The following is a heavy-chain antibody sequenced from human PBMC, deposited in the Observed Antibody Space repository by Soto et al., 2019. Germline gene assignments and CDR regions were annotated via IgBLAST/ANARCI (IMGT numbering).Heavy chain of an antibody. V-gene: IGHV1-46*03. CDR1: GYTFTSYY. CDR3: ARTGTTRDAFDI. Sequence: QVQLVQSGAEVKKPGASVKVSCKASGYTFTSYYMHWVRQAPGQGLKWMGIINPSGGSTSYAQKFQGRVTMTRDTSTSTVYMELSSLRSEDTAVYYCARTGTTRDAFDIWGQGTMVTVSS. J-gene: IGHJ3*02. CDR2: INPSGGST. D-gene: IGHD1-1*01.